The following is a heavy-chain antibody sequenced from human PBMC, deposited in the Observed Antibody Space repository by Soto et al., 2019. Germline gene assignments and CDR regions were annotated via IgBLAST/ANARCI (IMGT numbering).Heavy chain of an antibody. CDR1: GDTISTGGYT. V-gene: IGHV4-30-2*02. D-gene: IGHD3-3*01. CDR3: GHRSDWRGFYFEV. Sequence: SETLSLTCDVSGDTISTGGYTWAWIRQPPGKALEWIGHTYHSGNPYYNPSLKSRVIISVDRSKNQVVLTMTNMDPVDTATYYCGHRSDWRGFYFEVWGPGTLDTVS. CDR2: TYHSGNP. J-gene: IGHJ1*01.